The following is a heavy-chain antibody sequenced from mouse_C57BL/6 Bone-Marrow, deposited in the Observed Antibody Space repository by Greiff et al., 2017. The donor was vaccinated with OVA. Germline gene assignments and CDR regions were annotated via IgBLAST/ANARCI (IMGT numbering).Heavy chain of an antibody. CDR3: ARRGYYDYDDYAMDY. V-gene: IGHV5-12*01. D-gene: IGHD2-4*01. Sequence: EVKVVESGGGLVQPGGSLKLSCAASGFTFSDYYMYWVRQTPEKRLEWVAYISNGGGSTYYPDTVKGRFTISRDNAKNTLYLQMSRLKSEDTAMYYCARRGYYDYDDYAMDYWGQGTSVTVSS. J-gene: IGHJ4*01. CDR2: ISNGGGST. CDR1: GFTFSDYY.